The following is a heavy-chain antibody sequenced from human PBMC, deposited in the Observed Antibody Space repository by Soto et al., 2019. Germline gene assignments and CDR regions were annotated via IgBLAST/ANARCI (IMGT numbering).Heavy chain of an antibody. V-gene: IGHV4-4*02. D-gene: IGHD2-21*02. Sequence: SETLSLTCAVSGGSISSSNWWSWVRQPPGKGLEWIGEIYHSGSTNYNPSLKSRVTISVDTSKNQFSLKLSSVTAADTAVYYCAREYLVTAGYYYYYGMDVWGQGTTVTVSS. CDR1: GGSISSSNW. J-gene: IGHJ6*02. CDR2: IYHSGST. CDR3: AREYLVTAGYYYYYGMDV.